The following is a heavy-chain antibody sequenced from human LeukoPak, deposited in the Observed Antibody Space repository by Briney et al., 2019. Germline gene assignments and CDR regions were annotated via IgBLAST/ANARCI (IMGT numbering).Heavy chain of an antibody. CDR1: GGTFSSYA. D-gene: IGHD3-22*01. J-gene: IGHJ4*02. CDR2: IIPILGIA. V-gene: IGHV1-69*04. CDR3: ARGSGGGSSGYYFGHFDY. Sequence: ASVKVSCKASGGTFSSYAISWVRQAPGQGLEWMGRIIPILGIANYAQKFQGGVTITADKSTSTAYMELSSLRSEDTAVYYCARGSGGGSSGYYFGHFDYWGQGTLVTVSS.